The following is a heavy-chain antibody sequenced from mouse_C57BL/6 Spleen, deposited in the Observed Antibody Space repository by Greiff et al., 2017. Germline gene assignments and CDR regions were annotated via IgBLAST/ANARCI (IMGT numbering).Heavy chain of an antibody. J-gene: IGHJ1*03. D-gene: IGHD1-1*01. CDR3: TRYTTVVDWYFDV. CDR2: IDPETGGT. Sequence: QVQLQQSGAELVRPGASVTLSCKASGYTFTDYEMHWVKQTPVHGLEWIGAIDPETGGTAYNQKFKGKAILTADKSSSTAYMELRSLTSEDSAVYYCTRYTTVVDWYFDVWGKGTTVTVSS. V-gene: IGHV1-15*01. CDR1: GYTFTDYE.